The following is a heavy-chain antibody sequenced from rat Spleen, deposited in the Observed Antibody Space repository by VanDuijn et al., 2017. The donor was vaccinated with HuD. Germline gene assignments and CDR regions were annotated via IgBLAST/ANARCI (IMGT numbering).Heavy chain of an antibody. CDR2: ISYDGSST. CDR1: GFTFNNYG. CDR3: ASLMYTPDYLGVMDV. V-gene: IGHV5-29*01. Sequence: EVQLVESGGGLVQPGRSLKLSCAASGFTFNNYGMAWVRQAPTKGLEWVATISYDGSSTYYRDSVKGRFTISRDNAESTLYLQMDSLRSEATATYYCASLMYTPDYLGVMDVWGQGASVTVSS. D-gene: IGHD1-6*01. J-gene: IGHJ4*01.